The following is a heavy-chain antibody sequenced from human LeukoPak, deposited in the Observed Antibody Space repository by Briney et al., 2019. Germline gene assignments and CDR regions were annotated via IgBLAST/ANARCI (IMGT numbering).Heavy chain of an antibody. CDR3: ARVEVVPDNWFDP. V-gene: IGHV1-3*01. CDR1: GYTFTSYA. CDR2: INAGNGNT. J-gene: IGHJ5*02. D-gene: IGHD2-2*01. Sequence: ASVKVSCKASGYTFTSYAMRWVRQAPGQRLEWMGWINAGNGNTKYSQKFQGRVTITRDTSASTAYMELSNLRSEDTAVYYCARVEVVPDNWFDPWGQGTLVTVSS.